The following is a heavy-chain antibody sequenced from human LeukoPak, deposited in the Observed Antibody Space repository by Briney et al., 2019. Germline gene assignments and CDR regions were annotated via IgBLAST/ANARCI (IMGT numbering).Heavy chain of an antibody. CDR3: ARAKYYDILTGYPAWDY. D-gene: IGHD3-9*01. V-gene: IGHV1-46*01. CDR2: INPSGGST. J-gene: IGHJ4*02. Sequence: ASVKLSCKASGYTFTSYYMHWVRQAPGQGLEWMGIINPSGGSTSYAQKFQGRVTMTRDTSTSTVYMELSSLRSEDTAVYYCARAKYYDILTGYPAWDYWGQGTLVTVSS. CDR1: GYTFTSYY.